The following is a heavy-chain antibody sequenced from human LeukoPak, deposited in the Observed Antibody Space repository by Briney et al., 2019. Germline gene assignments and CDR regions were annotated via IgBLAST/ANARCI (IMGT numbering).Heavy chain of an antibody. CDR1: GFTVSSNY. J-gene: IGHJ5*02. D-gene: IGHD5-18*01. Sequence: PGGSLRLSCAASGFTVSSNYMSWVRQAPGKGLEWVSVIYSCGSTYYADSVRGRFTISRDNSRSTLFLQMNSLRGEDTAIYYCATYRQVMLPFEAWGQGTLVTVSS. CDR3: ATYRQVMLPFEA. CDR2: IYSCGST. V-gene: IGHV3-53*01.